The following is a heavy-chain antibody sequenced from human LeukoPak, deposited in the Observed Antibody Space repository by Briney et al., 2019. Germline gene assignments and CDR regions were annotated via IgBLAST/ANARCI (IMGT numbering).Heavy chain of an antibody. CDR3: ACAITMVRGVLSGFDP. D-gene: IGHD3-10*01. V-gene: IGHV4-59*08. Sequence: SGGSISSYYWSWIRQPPGKGLEWIGYIYYSGSTNYNPSLKSRATISVDTSKNQFSLKLSSVTAADTAVYYCACAITMVRGVLSGFDPWGQGTLVTVSS. J-gene: IGHJ5*02. CDR2: IYYSGST. CDR1: GGSISSYY.